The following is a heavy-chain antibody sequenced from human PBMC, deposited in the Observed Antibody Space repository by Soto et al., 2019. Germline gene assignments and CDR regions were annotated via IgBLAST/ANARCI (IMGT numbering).Heavy chain of an antibody. J-gene: IGHJ5*02. CDR2: IIPILGIA. V-gene: IGHV1-69*02. CDR1: GGTFSSYT. Sequence: QVQLVQSGAEVKKPGSSVKVSCKASGGTFSSYTISWVRQAPGQGLEWTGRIIPILGIANYAQKFQGRVTITADKSTSTAYMELSSLRSEDTAVYYCARSPHDSTWWFDPWGQGTLVTVSS. CDR3: ARSPHDSTWWFDP. D-gene: IGHD1-1*01.